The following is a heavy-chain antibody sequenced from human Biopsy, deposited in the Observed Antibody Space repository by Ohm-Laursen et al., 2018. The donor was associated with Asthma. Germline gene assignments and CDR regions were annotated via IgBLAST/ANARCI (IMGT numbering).Heavy chain of an antibody. CDR1: GASITSSAYY. CDR3: VRHQYSSSWSTFDY. D-gene: IGHD3-22*01. V-gene: IGHV4-39*01. CDR2: MYYGETT. J-gene: IGHJ4*02. Sequence: SDTLSLTCTVSGASITSSAYYWGWIRQPPGKGLEWIGSMYYGETTYYSPSLKSRVTISGDTSKNQFSLKMSSVTAADTAVYFCVRHQYSSSWSTFDYWGQGALVTVSS.